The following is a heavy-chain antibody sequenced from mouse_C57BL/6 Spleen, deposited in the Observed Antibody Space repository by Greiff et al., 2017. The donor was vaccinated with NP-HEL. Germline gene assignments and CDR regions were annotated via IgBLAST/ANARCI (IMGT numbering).Heavy chain of an antibody. D-gene: IGHD3-2*02. J-gene: IGHJ4*01. V-gene: IGHV1-59*01. CDR2: IDPSDSYT. CDR3: ASPGGSGLYAMDY. CDR1: GYTFTSYW. Sequence: VQLQQPGAELVRPGTSVKLSCKASGYTFTSYWMHWVKQRPGQGLEWIGVIDPSDSYTNYNQKFKGKATLTVDTSSSTAYMQLSSLTSEDSAVYYCASPGGSGLYAMDYWGQGTSVTVAS.